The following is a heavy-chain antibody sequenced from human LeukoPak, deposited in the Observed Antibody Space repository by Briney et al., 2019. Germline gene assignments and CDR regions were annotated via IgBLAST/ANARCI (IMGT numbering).Heavy chain of an antibody. V-gene: IGHV1-2*02. CDR2: INTKSGGT. Sequence: ASVTVSCMASGYAFTGYYIHWVRPAPGQGLEGVGWINTKSGGTNYAQKFQGRVTMPRATSLSTAYMEVSRLRSDDTPVYYYARDRDYWGWGHVVLVS. J-gene: IGHJ4*02. CDR3: ARDRDY. CDR1: GYAFTGYY.